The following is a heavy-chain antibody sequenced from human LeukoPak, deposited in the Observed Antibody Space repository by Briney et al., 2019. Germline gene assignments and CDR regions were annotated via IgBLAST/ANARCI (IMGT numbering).Heavy chain of an antibody. V-gene: IGHV3-23*01. D-gene: IGHD3-10*01. CDR3: ARRGAAGSSLGYFDS. J-gene: IGHJ4*02. Sequence: GGSLRLSCAASGFPFSNYAMSWVRQAPGKGLEWVSAISGSGDGTYYADSVKGRFTFSRDNSKNTLYLQMNSLRAEDTAVYFRARRGAAGSSLGYFDSWGQGTLVTVSS. CDR1: GFPFSNYA. CDR2: ISGSGDGT.